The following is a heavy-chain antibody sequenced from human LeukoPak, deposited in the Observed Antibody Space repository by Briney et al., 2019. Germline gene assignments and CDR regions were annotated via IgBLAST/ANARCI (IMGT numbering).Heavy chain of an antibody. Sequence: GGTLRLSCAASGFAFSNYAMSWVRQAPGKGLEWVSSLSGGGDSRYYADSVMGRFTISRDNSKNTLYLQMNSLRAEDTAVYYCAKAVRSMVTGGGYFDSWGQGTLVTVSS. V-gene: IGHV3-23*01. CDR2: LSGGGDSR. CDR3: AKAVRSMVTGGGYFDS. J-gene: IGHJ4*02. CDR1: GFAFSNYA. D-gene: IGHD3-10*01.